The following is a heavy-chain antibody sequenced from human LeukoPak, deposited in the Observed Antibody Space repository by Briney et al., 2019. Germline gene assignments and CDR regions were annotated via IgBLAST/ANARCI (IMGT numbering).Heavy chain of an antibody. CDR2: FSSISSTI. Sequence: PGGSLRLSCAASGFTFSSYSMNWVRQAPGKGLEWVSYFSSISSTIYYADSVKGRFTISRDNAKNSLYLQMNSLRAEDTAVYYCAKTRITMIVVVTDGGMDVWGQGTTVTVSS. D-gene: IGHD3-22*01. CDR1: GFTFSSYS. CDR3: AKTRITMIVVVTDGGMDV. J-gene: IGHJ6*02. V-gene: IGHV3-48*01.